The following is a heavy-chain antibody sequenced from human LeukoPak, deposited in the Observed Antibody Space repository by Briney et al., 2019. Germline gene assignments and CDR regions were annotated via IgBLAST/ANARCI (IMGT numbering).Heavy chain of an antibody. CDR2: IRSKANSYAT. V-gene: IGHV3-73*01. D-gene: IGHD5-24*01. J-gene: IGHJ4*02. CDR1: GFTFSGSA. Sequence: GGSLRLSCAASGFTFSGSAMHWVRQASGKGLEWVGRIRSKANSYATASAASVKGRFTISRDDSKNTAYLQMNSLKTEDTAVYYCTRHDILEMATTPFDYWGQGTLVTVSS. CDR3: TRHDILEMATTPFDY.